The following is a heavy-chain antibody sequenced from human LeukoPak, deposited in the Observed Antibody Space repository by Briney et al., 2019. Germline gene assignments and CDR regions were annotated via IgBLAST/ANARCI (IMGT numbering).Heavy chain of an antibody. D-gene: IGHD3-22*01. J-gene: IGHJ4*02. CDR1: GFSLSTSGVG. CDR3: AHSIYDSSGYYYFDY. Sequence: SGPTLVNPTQTLTLTCTFSGFSLSTSGVGVGWIRQPPGKALEWLAFNYWNDDKRYSPSLKSRLTITKDTSKNQVVLTMTNVDPVDTATYYCAHSIYDSSGYYYFDYWGQGTLVTVSS. V-gene: IGHV2-5*01. CDR2: NYWNDDK.